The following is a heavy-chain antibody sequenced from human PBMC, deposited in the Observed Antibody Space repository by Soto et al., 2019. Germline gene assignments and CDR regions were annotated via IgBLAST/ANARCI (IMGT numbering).Heavy chain of an antibody. D-gene: IGHD1-1*01. J-gene: IGHJ4*02. Sequence: QVQLVQSGAEVKKPGSSVKVSCKASGGTFSSYAISWVRQAPGQGLEWMGGIIPIFGTANYAQKFQGRVTITADESTSTAYMELSSLRSEDTAVYYCASIPKERYNWHGAGFDHWGQGPLVTVSS. CDR2: IIPIFGTA. CDR1: GGTFSSYA. CDR3: ASIPKERYNWHGAGFDH. V-gene: IGHV1-69*12.